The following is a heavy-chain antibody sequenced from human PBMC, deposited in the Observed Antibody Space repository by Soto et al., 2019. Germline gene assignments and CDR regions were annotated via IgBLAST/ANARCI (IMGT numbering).Heavy chain of an antibody. CDR2: IYYSGST. CDR1: GGSISSSSYY. V-gene: IGHV4-39*01. Sequence: SETLSLTYTVSGGSISSSSYYWGWIRQPPGKGLEWIGSIYYSGSTYYNPSLKSRVTISVDTSKNQFSLKLSSVTAADTAVYYCARSWYCSSTSCYGTFDYWGQGTLVTVSS. D-gene: IGHD2-2*01. J-gene: IGHJ4*02. CDR3: ARSWYCSSTSCYGTFDY.